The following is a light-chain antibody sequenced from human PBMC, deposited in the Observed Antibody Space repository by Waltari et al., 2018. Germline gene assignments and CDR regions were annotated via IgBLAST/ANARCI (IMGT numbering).Light chain of an antibody. V-gene: IGKV1-9*01. CDR3: QQLNSYQWT. CDR2: AAS. CDR1: QSLTKRY. Sequence: LTQSPGTLSLSPGERATLSCRASQSLTKRYLAWYQQKPGKAPKLLIYAASTLQSGVPSRFSGSGSGTDFTLTISSLQPEDFATYYCQQLNSYQWTFGQGTKVEIK. J-gene: IGKJ1*01.